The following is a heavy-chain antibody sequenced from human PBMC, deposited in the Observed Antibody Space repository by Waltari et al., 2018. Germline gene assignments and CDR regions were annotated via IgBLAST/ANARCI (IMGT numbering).Heavy chain of an antibody. V-gene: IGHV3-43*01. J-gene: IGHJ4*02. CDR3: AKDMGPSRYDSSGYFDY. Sequence: EVQLVESGGVVVQPGGSLRLSCAASGFTFDDYTMHWVRQAPWKGLEWVSLISWDGGSTYYADAVKGRFTISRDNSKNSLYLQMNSLRTEDTALYYCAKDMGPSRYDSSGYFDYWGQGTLVTVSS. CDR2: ISWDGGST. CDR1: GFTFDDYT. D-gene: IGHD3-22*01.